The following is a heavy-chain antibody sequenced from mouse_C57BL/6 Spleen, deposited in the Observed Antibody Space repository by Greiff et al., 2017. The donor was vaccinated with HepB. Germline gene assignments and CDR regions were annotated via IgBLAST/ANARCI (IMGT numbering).Heavy chain of an antibody. CDR1: GYTFTDYN. CDR3: GRVYYGSRNAY. CDR2: INPNNGGT. J-gene: IGHJ3*01. V-gene: IGHV1-22*01. Sequence: EVQLQQSGPELVKPGASVKMSCKASGYTFTDYNMHWVKQSHGKSLEWIGYINPNNGGTSYNQKFKGKATLTVNKSSSTAYMELRSLTSEDSAVYYCGRVYYGSRNAYWGQGTLVTVSA. D-gene: IGHD1-1*01.